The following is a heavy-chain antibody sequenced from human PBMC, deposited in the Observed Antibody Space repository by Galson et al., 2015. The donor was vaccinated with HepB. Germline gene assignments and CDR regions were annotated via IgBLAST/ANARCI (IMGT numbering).Heavy chain of an antibody. CDR2: ISGSGGST. CDR1: GFTFSSYA. D-gene: IGHD3-3*01. Sequence: SLRLSCAASGFTFSSYAMSWVRQAPGKGLEWVSAISGSGGSTYYADSVKGRFTISRDNSKNTLYLQMNSLRAEDTAVYYCAKGGDYDFWSGYYICAYWGQGTLVTVSS. J-gene: IGHJ4*02. V-gene: IGHV3-23*01. CDR3: AKGGDYDFWSGYYICAY.